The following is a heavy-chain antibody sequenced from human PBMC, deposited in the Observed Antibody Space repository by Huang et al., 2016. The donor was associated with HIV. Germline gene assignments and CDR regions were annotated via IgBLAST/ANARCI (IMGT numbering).Heavy chain of an antibody. J-gene: IGHJ6*02. D-gene: IGHD3-3*01. CDR2: VNDSGST. V-gene: IGHV4-34*02. Sequence: QMQLQQRGAGLLKPSETLSLTCGVSGGSFTGNYLTWIRQAPGKGLEGIGEVNDSGSTHYNPSLNGRVTISLDKSNRELSLNLRSVTAADTAVYYCARQWTILEWLLGLDVWGQGTTVIVSS. CDR3: ARQWTILEWLLGLDV. CDR1: GGSFTGNY.